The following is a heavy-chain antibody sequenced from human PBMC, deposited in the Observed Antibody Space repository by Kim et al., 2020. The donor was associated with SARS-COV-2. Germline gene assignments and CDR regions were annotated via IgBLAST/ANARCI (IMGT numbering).Heavy chain of an antibody. V-gene: IGHV1-69*04. Sequence: ANYAPKFQGRVTSTADKATSTAYMELSSLRSEDTAVYYCARVNEVPVFDYWGQGTLVTVSS. CDR2: A. J-gene: IGHJ4*02. CDR3: ARVNEVPVFDY.